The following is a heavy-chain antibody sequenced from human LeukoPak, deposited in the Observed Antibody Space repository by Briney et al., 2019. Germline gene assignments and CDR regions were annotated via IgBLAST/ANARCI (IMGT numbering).Heavy chain of an antibody. CDR1: GFTFSSYA. D-gene: IGHD2-2*01. CDR3: AKDHGGIGKVPAASIPYFDY. V-gene: IGHV3-23*01. Sequence: GGSLRLSCAASGFTFSSYAMSWVRQAPGKGLEWVSAISGSGGSTYYADSVKGRFTISRDNSKNTLYLQMNSLRAEDTAVYYCAKDHGGIGKVPAASIPYFDYWGQGTLVTVTS. J-gene: IGHJ4*02. CDR2: ISGSGGST.